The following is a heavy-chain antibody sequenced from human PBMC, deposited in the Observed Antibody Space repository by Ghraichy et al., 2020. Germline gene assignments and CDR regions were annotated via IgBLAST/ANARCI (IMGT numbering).Heavy chain of an antibody. CDR3: ARDDPPLRSSWSGYYNLFDY. J-gene: IGHJ4*02. D-gene: IGHD3-3*01. V-gene: IGHV3-33*01. CDR2: IWSDGRNK. CDR1: GFTFSSSG. Sequence: GGSLRLSCAASGFTFSSSGMHWVRQAPGKGLEWVAVIWSDGRNKYYADSVKGRFTISRDNSKNTLYLQMDSLRAEDSAVYYCARDDPPLRSSWSGYYNLFDYWGQGALVTVSS.